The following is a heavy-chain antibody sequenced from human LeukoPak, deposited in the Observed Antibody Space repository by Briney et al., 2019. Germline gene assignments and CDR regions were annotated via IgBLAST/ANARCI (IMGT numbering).Heavy chain of an antibody. CDR1: EYTFTGYY. Sequence: ASVKVSCKASEYTFTGYYMHWVRQAPGQGLEWMGWINPNSGGTNYAQKFQGRVTMTRDTSINTAFMELSRLRSDDTAVYYCARDLPGDTSNWGQGTLVTVSS. J-gene: IGHJ4*02. CDR2: INPNSGGT. V-gene: IGHV1-2*02. CDR3: ARDLPGDTSN. D-gene: IGHD2-21*02.